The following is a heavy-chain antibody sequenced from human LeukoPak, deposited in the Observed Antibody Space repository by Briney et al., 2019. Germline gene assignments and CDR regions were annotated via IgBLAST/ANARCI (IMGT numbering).Heavy chain of an antibody. J-gene: IGHJ4*02. D-gene: IGHD2-2*01. Sequence: GGSLRLSCVVSGFTFSSYWMSWVRQAAGKGLEWVANIKQDGSEKYYVDSVKGRFTISRDNAKNSLYLQINSLRPEDTAVYYCARNYIVVAPAAPDYWGQGTLVTVSS. V-gene: IGHV3-7*02. CDR3: ARNYIVVAPAAPDY. CDR2: IKQDGSEK. CDR1: GFTFSSYW.